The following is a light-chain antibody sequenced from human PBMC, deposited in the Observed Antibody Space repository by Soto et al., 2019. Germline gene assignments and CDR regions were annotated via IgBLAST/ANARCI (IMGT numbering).Light chain of an antibody. CDR2: KAS. CDR1: QSISSW. J-gene: IGKJ4*01. Sequence: DIQMTQSPSTLSASVGDRDTITCRASQSISSWLAWYQQKPGKAPNLLIYKASSLESGVPSRFSGSGSGTEFTLTISSLQPDDFATYYCQQYNSCPLTFGGGTKVEIK. CDR3: QQYNSCPLT. V-gene: IGKV1-5*03.